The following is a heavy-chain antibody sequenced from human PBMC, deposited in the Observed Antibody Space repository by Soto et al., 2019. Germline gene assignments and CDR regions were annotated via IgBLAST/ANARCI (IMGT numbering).Heavy chain of an antibody. Sequence: SETLSLTCTVSGGSISSSSYYWGWIRQPPGKGLEWIGSIYYSGSTYYNPSLKSRVTISVDTSKNQFSLKLSSVTAADTAVYYCARLPYYYYYMDVWGKGTTVTVSS. V-gene: IGHV4-39*01. CDR1: GGSISSSSYY. J-gene: IGHJ6*03. CDR2: IYYSGST. CDR3: ARLPYYYYYMDV.